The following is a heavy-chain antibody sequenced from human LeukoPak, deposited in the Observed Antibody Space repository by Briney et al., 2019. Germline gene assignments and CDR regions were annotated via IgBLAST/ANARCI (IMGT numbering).Heavy chain of an antibody. V-gene: IGHV4-4*02. CDR3: ATQLGYRIGYFDY. J-gene: IGHJ4*02. CDR2: IYHSGST. D-gene: IGHD2-15*01. Sequence: SGTLSLTCAVSGGSISSSNWWSWVRQPPGKGLEWIGEIYHSGSTNYNPSLKSRVTISVDKSKNQFSLKLSSVTAADTAVYYCATQLGYRIGYFDYWGQGTLVTVSS. CDR1: GGSISSSNW.